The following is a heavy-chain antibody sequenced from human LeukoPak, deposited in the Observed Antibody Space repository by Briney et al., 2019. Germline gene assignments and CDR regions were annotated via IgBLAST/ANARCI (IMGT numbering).Heavy chain of an antibody. CDR3: AKGVYYYDSSGYYLN. CDR1: GFTFSSYA. V-gene: IGHV3-23*01. CDR2: ISGSGGST. D-gene: IGHD3-22*01. Sequence: GGSLRLSCAASGFTFSSYAMSWVRQAPGKGLGWVPAISGSGGSTYYADSVKGRFTISRDNSKNTLYLQMNSLRAEDTAVYYCAKGVYYYDSSGYYLNWGQGTLVTVSS. J-gene: IGHJ4*02.